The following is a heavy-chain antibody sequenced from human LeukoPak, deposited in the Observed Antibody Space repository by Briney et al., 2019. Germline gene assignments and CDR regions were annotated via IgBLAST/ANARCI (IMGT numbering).Heavy chain of an antibody. J-gene: IGHJ4*02. CDR2: IYYSGST. CDR1: GGSISNYY. D-gene: IGHD6-6*01. CDR3: ARCPYSSSTLFDY. Sequence: SETLSPTCTVSGGSISNYYWNWIRQPPGKGLERIGYIYYSGSTNYNPSLKSRVTISVDTSKNQFSLKLTSVTAADTAVYYCARCPYSSSTLFDYWGQGTLVTVSS. V-gene: IGHV4-59*01.